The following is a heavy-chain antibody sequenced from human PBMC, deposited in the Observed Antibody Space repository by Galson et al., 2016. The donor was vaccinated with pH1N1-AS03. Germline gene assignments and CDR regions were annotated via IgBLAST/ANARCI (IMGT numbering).Heavy chain of an antibody. D-gene: IGHD3-10*01. CDR1: GFSLNARGVG. Sequence: PALVKPTQTLTLTCNFSGFSLNARGVGVGWIRQPPGKALEWLAVIHGDDDKRYSPALKSRLTITKDTSKNQVVPTLTNMDPVDTATYFCAHRDPGAYFSSFGVSPPFAVWGPGTMVIVSS. V-gene: IGHV2-5*02. CDR2: IHGDDDK. J-gene: IGHJ3*01. CDR3: AHRDPGAYFSSFGVSPPFAV.